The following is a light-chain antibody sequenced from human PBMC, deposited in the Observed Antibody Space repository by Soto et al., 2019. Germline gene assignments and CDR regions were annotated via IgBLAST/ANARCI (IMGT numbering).Light chain of an antibody. J-gene: IGKJ5*01. Sequence: EIVLTQSPGTLSLSPGERATLSCRASQSVSSSYLAWYQQKTGQAPRLLIYGASSKATGIPDRFRGSGSGTDFTLTISRLEPEDFAVYYCQQYGSSAITFGQGTRLEIK. CDR3: QQYGSSAIT. CDR1: QSVSSSY. CDR2: GAS. V-gene: IGKV3-20*01.